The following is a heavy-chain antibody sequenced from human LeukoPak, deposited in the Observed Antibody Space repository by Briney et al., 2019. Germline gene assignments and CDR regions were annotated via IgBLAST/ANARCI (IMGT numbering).Heavy chain of an antibody. CDR2: IKSDGSST. J-gene: IGHJ3*02. Sequence: PGGSLRLSCAAPGFTFSSYWMHWVRQAPGKGLVWVSSIKSDGSSTSYADSVKGRLTISRDNARNTLYLQMNSLRTEDTAVYYCATGNGRAFDIWGQGTMVTVSA. CDR1: GFTFSSYW. D-gene: IGHD3-10*01. V-gene: IGHV3-74*01. CDR3: ATGNGRAFDI.